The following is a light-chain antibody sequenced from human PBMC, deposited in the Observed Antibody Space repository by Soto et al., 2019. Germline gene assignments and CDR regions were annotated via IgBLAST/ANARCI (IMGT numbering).Light chain of an antibody. Sequence: DIQMTQSPSSLSASVGDRVTITCRASQSISSYLNWYQQKPGKAPKLLIYAASSLQCGVPSRFSCSGSGTDFTLTISSLQPEDFATYYWQQSYSTLWTFGQGTKVEIK. V-gene: IGKV1-39*01. J-gene: IGKJ1*01. CDR3: QQSYSTLWT. CDR2: AAS. CDR1: QSISSY.